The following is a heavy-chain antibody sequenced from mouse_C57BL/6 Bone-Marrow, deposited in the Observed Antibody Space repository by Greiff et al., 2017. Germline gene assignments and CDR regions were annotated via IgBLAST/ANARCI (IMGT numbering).Heavy chain of an antibody. V-gene: IGHV1-15*01. D-gene: IGHD1-1*01. Sequence: VQLQESGAGLVRPGASVTLSCKASGYTFTDYEMHWVKQTPVHGLEWIGAIDPETGGTAYNQKFKGKAILTADKSSSTAYMELRSLTSEDSAVYYCTIYYYGSSWFAYWGQGTLVTVSA. CDR3: TIYYYGSSWFAY. CDR1: GYTFTDYE. J-gene: IGHJ3*01. CDR2: IDPETGGT.